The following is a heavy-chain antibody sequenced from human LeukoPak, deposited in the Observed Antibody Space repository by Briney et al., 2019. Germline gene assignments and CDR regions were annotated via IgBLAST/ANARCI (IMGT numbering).Heavy chain of an antibody. CDR2: IRDRGEA. Sequence: GGSLRLSCAVSGFIVSDYYMSWVRQAPGKGLGWVGLIRDRGEAFYADFARGRFAISRDESENTLYLQMNSLRVEDTAVYFCARDRAANQDWVEFDPWGQGTPVIVSS. CDR1: GFIVSDYY. J-gene: IGHJ5*02. CDR3: ARDRAANQDWVEFDP. V-gene: IGHV3-66*03. D-gene: IGHD3/OR15-3a*01.